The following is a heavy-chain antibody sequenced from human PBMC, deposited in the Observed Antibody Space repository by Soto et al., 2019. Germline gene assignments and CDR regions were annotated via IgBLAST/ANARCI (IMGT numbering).Heavy chain of an antibody. CDR3: ARGGGPYVWFNDF. V-gene: IGHV1-69*01. CDR2: SIPFYGTT. CDR1: VGLFISLA. Sequence: SVNVSCKCCVGLFISLAINWVRQPPGQGLEWLGGSIPFYGTTEYAEKFQDRLTITEDESTKTAHMELSSLKSGDTAIYYCARGGGPYVWFNDFWGQGTLVTVSS. D-gene: IGHD3-16*01. J-gene: IGHJ4*02.